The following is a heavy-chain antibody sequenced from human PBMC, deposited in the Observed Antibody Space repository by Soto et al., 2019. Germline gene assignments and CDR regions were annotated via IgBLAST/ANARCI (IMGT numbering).Heavy chain of an antibody. J-gene: IGHJ4*02. CDR3: GPDTLDY. CDR1: GFMFSSHG. V-gene: IGHV3-33*01. CDR2: IWYDGSNK. Sequence: QVQLVESGGGVVQPGGSLRLSCAASGFMFSSHGMHWIRQAPGKGLEWVAVIWYDGSNKYYADSVKGRFIISRDNSKNTLYLQMNSLRVEDTAVYYCGPDTLDYWGQGTLVTVSS.